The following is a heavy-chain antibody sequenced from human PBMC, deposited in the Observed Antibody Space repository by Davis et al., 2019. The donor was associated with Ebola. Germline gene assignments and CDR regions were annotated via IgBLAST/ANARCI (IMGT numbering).Heavy chain of an antibody. CDR1: GFTFSDYY. Sequence: GESLKISCAASGFTFSDYYMSWIRQAPGKGLEWVSYISSSGSTIYYADSVKGRFTISRDNSKNTLYLQMNSLRAEDTAVYYCARGQQWELLLDYWGQGTLVTVSS. J-gene: IGHJ4*02. CDR2: ISSSGSTI. D-gene: IGHD1-26*01. CDR3: ARGQQWELLLDY. V-gene: IGHV3-11*04.